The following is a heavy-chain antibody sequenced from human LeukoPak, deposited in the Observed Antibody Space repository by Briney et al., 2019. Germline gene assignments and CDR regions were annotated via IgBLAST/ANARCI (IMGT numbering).Heavy chain of an antibody. Sequence: GGSLRLSCAASGFTFSSYGMHWVRQAPGKGLEWVAVISYDGSNKYYADSVKGRFTISRDNSKNTLYLQMNSLRAEDTAVYYCARPVVLSGYANYWGQGTLVTVSS. CDR2: ISYDGSNK. CDR1: GFTFSSYG. D-gene: IGHD5-12*01. V-gene: IGHV3-30*03. J-gene: IGHJ4*02. CDR3: ARPVVLSGYANY.